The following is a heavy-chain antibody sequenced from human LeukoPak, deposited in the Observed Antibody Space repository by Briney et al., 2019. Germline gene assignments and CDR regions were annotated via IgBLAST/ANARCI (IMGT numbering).Heavy chain of an antibody. V-gene: IGHV3-23*01. Sequence: SGGSLRLSCAASGFTFSSYAMSWVRQAPGKGLEWVSAISGSGGSTYYADSVKGRFTISRDNSKNTLYLQMNSLRAEDTAVYYCARIVATILGNWFDPWGQGTLVTVSS. CDR2: ISGSGGST. CDR3: ARIVATILGNWFDP. J-gene: IGHJ5*02. CDR1: GFTFSSYA. D-gene: IGHD5-12*01.